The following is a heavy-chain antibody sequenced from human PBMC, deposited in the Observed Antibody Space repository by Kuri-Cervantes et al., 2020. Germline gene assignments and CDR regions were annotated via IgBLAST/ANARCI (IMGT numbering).Heavy chain of an antibody. CDR1: GGSISSSSYY. J-gene: IGHJ4*02. CDR3: ARRPPESAFDY. Sequence: SETLSLTCTVSGGSISSSSYYWGWIRQPPGKGLEWIGSIYYSGSTYYNPSLKGRVTISVDTSKNQFSLKLSSVTAADTAVYYCARRPPESAFDYWGQGTLVTVSS. CDR2: IYYSGST. V-gene: IGHV4-39*07.